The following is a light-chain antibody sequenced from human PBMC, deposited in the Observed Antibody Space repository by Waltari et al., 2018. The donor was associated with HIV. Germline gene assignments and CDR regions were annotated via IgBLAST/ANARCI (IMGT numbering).Light chain of an antibody. CDR1: SNDVGAYDY. J-gene: IGLJ3*02. CDR2: EVT. CDR3: ASYGDNDAVL. V-gene: IGLV2-8*01. Sequence: QSALTQPPSASGSPGQSVTISCTGPSNDVGAYDYVSWYQQHPGSAATLLIFEVTTPPSGVPDRFSGAKAGNTAARTVSGVQAEDDGHYECASYGDNDAVLFGGGTKLTVL.